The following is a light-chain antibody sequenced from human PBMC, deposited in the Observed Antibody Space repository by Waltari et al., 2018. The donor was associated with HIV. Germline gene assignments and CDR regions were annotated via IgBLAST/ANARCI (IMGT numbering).Light chain of an antibody. CDR1: QSLLHSNGFNY. CDR2: LAS. V-gene: IGKV2-28*01. Sequence: DIVMTQSPLSLPVTPGEPASISCRSIQSLLHSNGFNYLDWYLQKPGQSPQLLISLASNRASGVPDRFSGSGSGTDFTLKISRVEAEDVGVYYCMQALQTPRTFGQGTKVEIK. CDR3: MQALQTPRT. J-gene: IGKJ1*01.